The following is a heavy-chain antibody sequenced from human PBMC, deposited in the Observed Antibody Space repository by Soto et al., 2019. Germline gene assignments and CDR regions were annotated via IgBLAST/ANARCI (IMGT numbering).Heavy chain of an antibody. CDR1: VVSISTSRHY. Sequence: PSETLSLTCTVSVVSISTSRHYCAWVRQPPWKGLEWIASIYYSGTTDYNPSLESRVTISVDTSKNQFSLKLSSVTAADTAVYFCARRKADSSGYLHYFECWGQGTLVTGSS. D-gene: IGHD3-22*01. V-gene: IGHV4-39*01. CDR3: ARRKADSSGYLHYFEC. J-gene: IGHJ4*02. CDR2: IYYSGTT.